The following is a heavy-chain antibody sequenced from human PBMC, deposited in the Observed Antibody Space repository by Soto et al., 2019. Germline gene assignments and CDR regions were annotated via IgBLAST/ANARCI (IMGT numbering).Heavy chain of an antibody. D-gene: IGHD6-13*01. CDR2: IIPIFGTA. V-gene: IGHV1-69*01. CDR3: ARSLFSGSSWYNWFDP. Sequence: QVQLVQSGAEVKKPGSSVKVSCKASGGTFSSYAISWVRQAPGQGLEWMGGIIPIFGTANYAQKFQGRVTITADESTSTAYMELSSLRSEDTAVYYCARSLFSGSSWYNWFDPWGQGTLVTVSS. J-gene: IGHJ5*02. CDR1: GGTFSSYA.